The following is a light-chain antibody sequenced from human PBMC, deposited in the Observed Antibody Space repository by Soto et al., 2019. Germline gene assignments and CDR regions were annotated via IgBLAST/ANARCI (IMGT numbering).Light chain of an antibody. J-gene: IGKJ2*01. Sequence: DIQMTQSPSTVSASVGDVVTITCRASQSISTWLAGYQQKPGKAPKLLIYDASTLESGVPSGFSGSGSGTEFTLTISSLQPDDFATYYCQQYNSYPSTFGQGTKLEIK. V-gene: IGKV1-5*01. CDR2: DAS. CDR3: QQYNSYPST. CDR1: QSISTW.